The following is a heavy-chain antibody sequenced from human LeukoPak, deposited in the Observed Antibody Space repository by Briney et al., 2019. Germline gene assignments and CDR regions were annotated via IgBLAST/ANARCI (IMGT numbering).Heavy chain of an antibody. J-gene: IGHJ4*02. CDR1: GYTFTSYA. D-gene: IGHD2-15*01. Sequence: ASVKVSCKASGYTFTSYAMHWVRQAPGQRLEWMGWINAGNGNTKYSQQFQGRVTITRDTSASTAYMELSSLRSEDMAVYYCARDGEYCSGGSCYSWPDYWGQGTLVTVSS. CDR2: INAGNGNT. V-gene: IGHV1-3*03. CDR3: ARDGEYCSGGSCYSWPDY.